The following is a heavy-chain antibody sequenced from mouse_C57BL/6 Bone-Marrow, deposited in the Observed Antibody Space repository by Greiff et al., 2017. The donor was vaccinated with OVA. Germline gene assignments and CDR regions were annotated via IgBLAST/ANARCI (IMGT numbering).Heavy chain of an antibody. CDR2: LMSGGST. CDR3: ARMSMVTTSVAY. V-gene: IGHV2-2*01. Sequence: VMLVESGPGLVQPSQRLYITCTVSGFSFTSSGVHWFRQSPGKGLEWLGVLMSGGSTDYNAAFISRLSISKDNSKSQVFFKMNSLQADDTAIYYCARMSMVTTSVAYWGQGTLVTVSA. J-gene: IGHJ3*01. D-gene: IGHD2-2*01. CDR1: GFSFTSSG.